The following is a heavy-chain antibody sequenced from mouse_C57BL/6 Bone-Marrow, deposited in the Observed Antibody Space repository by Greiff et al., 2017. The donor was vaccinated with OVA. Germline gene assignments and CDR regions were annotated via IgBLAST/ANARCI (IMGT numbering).Heavy chain of an antibody. CDR3: ARVNFGSSFYAMDY. CDR2: LDPANDNT. CDR1: GFNIKNTY. V-gene: IGHV14-3*01. J-gene: IGHJ4*01. D-gene: IGHD1-1*01. Sequence: VQLQQSVAELVRPGASVKLSCTASGFNIKNTYMHWVKQRPEQGLEWIGRLDPANDNTKYAPKFQGKATRTADTSSNTAYMQLSSLASEDTAVYCCARVNFGSSFYAMDYWGQGTSVTVSS.